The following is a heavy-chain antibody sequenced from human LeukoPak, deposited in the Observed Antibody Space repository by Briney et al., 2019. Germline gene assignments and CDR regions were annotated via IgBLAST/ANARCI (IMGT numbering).Heavy chain of an antibody. CDR2: INGGGSNT. CDR3: AKSSYYDASGYYREYYFDS. D-gene: IGHD3-22*01. V-gene: IGHV3-23*01. Sequence: GGSLRLSCAASGFTFNTYVMSRVRQAPGKGLEWVSAINGGGSNTYYADSVKGRFTISRDKTKNTLYLQMNSLRAEDTAVYYCAKSSYYDASGYYREYYFDSWGQGTLVTVSS. J-gene: IGHJ4*02. CDR1: GFTFNTYV.